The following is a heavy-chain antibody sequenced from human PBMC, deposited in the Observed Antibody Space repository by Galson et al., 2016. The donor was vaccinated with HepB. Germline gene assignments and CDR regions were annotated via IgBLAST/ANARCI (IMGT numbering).Heavy chain of an antibody. V-gene: IGHV6-1*01. CDR2: TYYRSYTSKWYG. Sequence: CAISGDSVSNDSASWNWIRQSPSRGLEWLGRTYYRSYTSKWYGDYAASVRGRVTIDPDTSKNHFSLQLSSVTPDGTALYFCARGGSVRGVKGFDYWGPGTLVTVSS. CDR1: GDSVSNDSAS. CDR3: ARGGSVRGVKGFDY. D-gene: IGHD3-10*01. J-gene: IGHJ4*02.